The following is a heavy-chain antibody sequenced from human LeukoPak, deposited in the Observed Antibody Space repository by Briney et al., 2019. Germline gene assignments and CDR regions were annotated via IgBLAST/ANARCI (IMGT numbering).Heavy chain of an antibody. CDR2: ISYDGSNK. D-gene: IGHD3-22*01. CDR1: GFTFSSYA. Sequence: PGGSLRLSCAASGFTFSSYAMHWVRQAPGKGLEWVAVISYDGSNKYYADSVKGRFTISRDNSKNTLYLQMNSLRAEDTAVYCCAREMKGVVHYFDYWGQGTLVTVSS. CDR3: AREMKGVVHYFDY. V-gene: IGHV3-30-3*01. J-gene: IGHJ4*02.